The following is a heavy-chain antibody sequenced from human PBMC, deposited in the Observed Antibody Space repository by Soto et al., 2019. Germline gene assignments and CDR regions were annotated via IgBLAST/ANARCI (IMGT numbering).Heavy chain of an antibody. Sequence: EVQLVESGGGLVQPGGSLRLSCAGSGFRFSSSWMSWIRQAPGKGLEWVAHINQGGSQKYYVDSAKGRFTISRDNAKTSLCLQMNNLRAEDTATYYCASWADAADEDYFHHWGQGTLVTVSS. V-gene: IGHV3-7*03. CDR1: GFRFSSSW. D-gene: IGHD3-16*01. CDR2: INQGGSQK. J-gene: IGHJ1*01. CDR3: ASWADAADEDYFHH.